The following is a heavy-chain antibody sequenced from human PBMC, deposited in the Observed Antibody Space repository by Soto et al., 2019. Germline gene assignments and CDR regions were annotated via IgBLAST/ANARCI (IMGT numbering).Heavy chain of an antibody. CDR2: IDPSDSYT. J-gene: IGHJ3*02. Sequence: GESLKISCKGSGYSFTSYGMSWVRQMPGKGLEWMGRIDPSDSYTNYSPSFQGHVTISADKSISTAYLQWSSLKASDTAMYYCASPKTYYYDSSAPHAFDIWGQGTMVTVSS. D-gene: IGHD3-22*01. CDR3: ASPKTYYYDSSAPHAFDI. CDR1: GYSFTSYG. V-gene: IGHV5-10-1*01.